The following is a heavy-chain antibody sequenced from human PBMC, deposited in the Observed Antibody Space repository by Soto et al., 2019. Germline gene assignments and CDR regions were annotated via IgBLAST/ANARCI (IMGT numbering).Heavy chain of an antibody. CDR2: ISYDGSNK. V-gene: IGHV3-30*18. J-gene: IGHJ6*02. CDR1: GFTFSSYG. D-gene: IGHD1-1*01. CDR3: AKRPELERRYYYGMDV. Sequence: GGSLRLSCAASGFTFSSYGMHWVRQAPGKGLEWVAVISYDGSNKYYADSVKGRFTISRDNSKNTLYLQMNSLRAEDTAVYYCAKRPELERRYYYGMDVWGQGTTVTVSS.